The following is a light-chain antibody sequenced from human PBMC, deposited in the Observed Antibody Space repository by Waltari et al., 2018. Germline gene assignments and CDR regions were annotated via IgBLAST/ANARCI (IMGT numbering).Light chain of an antibody. CDR2: DVT. CDR3: SSYKSGSILL. V-gene: IGLV2-14*01. CDR1: RSDLGSSNY. J-gene: IGLJ2*01. Sequence: QSALTQPASVSGSPGQPITVSCTGARSDLGSSNYVSWYQQHPGKAPNRLIFDVTKRPSGVSNRFSGSKSGNTASLTISGLQTEDEADYYCSSYKSGSILLFGGGTKVTVL.